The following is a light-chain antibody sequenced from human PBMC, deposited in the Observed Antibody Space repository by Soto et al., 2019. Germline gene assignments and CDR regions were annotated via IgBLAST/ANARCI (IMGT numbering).Light chain of an antibody. V-gene: IGKV1-5*01. Sequence: DIQMTQSPSTLSAYVGDRVTIACRASQSISTWLAWYQQKPGYAPKLLISDASSLESGVPSRFSGRGSGTDFTLTISSLQPEDVATYYCQEYNSGLTFGGGTKV. CDR1: QSISTW. J-gene: IGKJ4*01. CDR3: QEYNSGLT. CDR2: DAS.